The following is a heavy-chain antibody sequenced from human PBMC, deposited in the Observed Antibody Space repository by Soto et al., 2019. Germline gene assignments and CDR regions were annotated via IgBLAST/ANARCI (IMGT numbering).Heavy chain of an antibody. J-gene: IGHJ5*01. Sequence: PGKGLERIGFIYHTGTTYYNPSLKSRVTISVDRSKNQFSLKLSSVTAADTAVYYCAREVKYYDSSGSSGLESWGQGALVTVSS. D-gene: IGHD3-22*01. CDR3: AREVKYYDSSGSSGLES. V-gene: IGHV4-30-2*01. CDR2: IYHTGTT.